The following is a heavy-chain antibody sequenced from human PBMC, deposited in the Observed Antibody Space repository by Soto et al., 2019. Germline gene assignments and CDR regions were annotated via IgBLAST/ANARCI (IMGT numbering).Heavy chain of an antibody. D-gene: IGHD2-8*01. CDR3: ARSVVLMVYARLYNYYYVDV. J-gene: IGHJ6*03. V-gene: IGHV4-34*01. CDR2: INHSGST. CDR1: GGSFSGYY. Sequence: SETLSLTCAVYGGSFSGYYWSWIRQPPGKGLEWIGEINHSGSTNYNPSLKSRVTISVDTSKNQFSLKPSSVTAADTAVYYCARSVVLMVYARLYNYYYVDVWGKGTTVTVSS.